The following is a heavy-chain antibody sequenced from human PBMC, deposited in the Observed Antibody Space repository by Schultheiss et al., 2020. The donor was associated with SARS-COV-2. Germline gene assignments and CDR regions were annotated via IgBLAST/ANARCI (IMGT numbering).Heavy chain of an antibody. J-gene: IGHJ4*02. CDR3: ARLDSYGYGDY. D-gene: IGHD5-18*01. V-gene: IGHV4-39*01. CDR2: MFYTDNT. Sequence: SETLSLTCTVSGGSISRSGYYWGWIRQPQGKGLEWIGSMFYTDNTYYNPPLKSRVTISADTSKNQFSLNLSSVTATDTAVYYCARLDSYGYGDYWGQGTLVTVSS. CDR1: GGSISRSGYY.